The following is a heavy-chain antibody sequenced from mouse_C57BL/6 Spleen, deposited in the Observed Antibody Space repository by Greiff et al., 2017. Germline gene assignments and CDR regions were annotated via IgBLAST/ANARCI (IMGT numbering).Heavy chain of an antibody. D-gene: IGHD2-3*01. CDR3: ARGRVDDVYYYAMDY. CDR2: ISYDGSN. J-gene: IGHJ4*01. CDR1: GYSITSGYY. Sequence: ESGPGLVKPSQSLSLTCSVTGYSITSGYYWNWIRQFPGNKLEWMGYISYDGSNNSNPSLKNRISITRDTSKNQFFLKLNSVTTEDTATYYCARGRVDDVYYYAMDYWGQGTSVTVSS. V-gene: IGHV3-6*01.